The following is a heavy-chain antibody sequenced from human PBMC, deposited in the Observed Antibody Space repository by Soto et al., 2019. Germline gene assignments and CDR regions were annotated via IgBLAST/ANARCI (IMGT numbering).Heavy chain of an antibody. CDR2: IIPIFGTA. V-gene: IGHV1-69*12. J-gene: IGHJ6*02. D-gene: IGHD2-15*01. CDR3: ARTDIVVVVAAGSYYYSMDV. CDR1: GGTFSSYA. Sequence: QVQLVQSGAEVKKPGSSVKVSCKASGGTFSSYAISWVRQAPGQGLEWMGGIIPIFGTANYAQKFQGRVTITADESTSTAYMELSSLRSEDTAVYYCARTDIVVVVAAGSYYYSMDVWGQGTTVTVSS.